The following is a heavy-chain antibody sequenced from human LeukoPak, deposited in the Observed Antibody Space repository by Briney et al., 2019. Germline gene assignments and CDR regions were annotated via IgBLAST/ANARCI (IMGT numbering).Heavy chain of an antibody. V-gene: IGHV3-7*03. J-gene: IGHJ4*02. CDR2: IKLDGSEK. CDR1: GFTFGRYW. CDR3: ARDQYDTWSRRGNFDS. Sequence: GGSLRLSCVASGFTFGRYWMSWVRQAPGEGLEWVANIKLDGSEKNYVDSVKGRFTISRDNTKNSLYLQMNSLRAEDTAVFYCARDQYDTWSRRGNFDSWGQGTLVIVSS. D-gene: IGHD3-3*01.